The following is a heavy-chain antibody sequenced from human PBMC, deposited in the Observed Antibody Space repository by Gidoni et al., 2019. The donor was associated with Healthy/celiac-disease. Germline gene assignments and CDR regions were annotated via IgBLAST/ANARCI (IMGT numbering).Heavy chain of an antibody. Sequence: EVQLLESGGGLVQPGGSLRLSCAASGFTFSSYAMSWVRQAPGKGPEWVSAISGSGGSTYYADSVKGRFTISRENSKNTLYLQMNSRRAEDTAVYYCAKDPVWFGEPPGPYGMDVWGQGTTVTVSS. J-gene: IGHJ6*02. CDR1: GFTFSSYA. CDR3: AKDPVWFGEPPGPYGMDV. CDR2: ISGSGGST. V-gene: IGHV3-23*01. D-gene: IGHD3-10*01.